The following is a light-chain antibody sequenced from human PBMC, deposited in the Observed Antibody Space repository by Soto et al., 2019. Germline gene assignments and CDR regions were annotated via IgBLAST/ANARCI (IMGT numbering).Light chain of an antibody. V-gene: IGKV1-5*01. CDR2: DAS. Sequence: DIRLTQSPSTLSSAGGDAVTISCRASQNIRTWLSWYQQKPGKAPNLLIFDASSLHSGVPSRFSGSGSGTEFTLTITSLQPDDFATYYCQHYNPYSGPFGQGTKVDIK. CDR1: QNIRTW. J-gene: IGKJ1*01. CDR3: QHYNPYSGP.